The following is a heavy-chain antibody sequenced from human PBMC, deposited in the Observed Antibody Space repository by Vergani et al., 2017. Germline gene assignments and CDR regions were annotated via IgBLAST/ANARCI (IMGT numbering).Heavy chain of an antibody. D-gene: IGHD2-2*01. CDR2: ISYDGSNK. CDR1: GFTFSSYA. CDR3: ARDGSSTSATSWDY. Sequence: QVQLVESGGGVVQPGRSLRLSCAASGFTFSSYAMHWVRQAPGKGLEWVAVISYDGSNKYYADSVKGRFTISRDNSKNTLYLQMNSLRAEYTAVYYCARDGSSTSATSWDYWGQGTLVTVSS. J-gene: IGHJ4*02. V-gene: IGHV3-30-3*01.